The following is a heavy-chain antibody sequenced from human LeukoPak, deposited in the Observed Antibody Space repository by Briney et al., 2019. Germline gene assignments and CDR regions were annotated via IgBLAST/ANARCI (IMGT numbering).Heavy chain of an antibody. V-gene: IGHV4-34*01. CDR2: INHSGST. D-gene: IGHD3-10*01. J-gene: IGHJ5*02. CDR3: ARGNRAMARGVIIWFDP. CDR1: GGSISSYY. Sequence: SETLSLTCTVSGGSISSYYWSWIRQPPGKGLEWIGEINHSGSTNYNPSLKSRVTISVDTSKNQFSLKLSSVTAADTAVYYCARGNRAMARGVIIWFDPWGQGTLVTVSS.